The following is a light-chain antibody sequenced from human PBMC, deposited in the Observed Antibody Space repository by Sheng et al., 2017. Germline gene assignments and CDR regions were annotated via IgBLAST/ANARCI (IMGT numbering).Light chain of an antibody. CDR3: HQTSSLPYT. CDR2: YAS. CDR1: QSIGSS. J-gene: IGKJ2*01. Sequence: EIVLTQSPDFQSVAPKEKVTITCRASQSIGSSLHWYQQKPHQPPKLLIKYASQSISGVPSEVXWPWIWDRFHPHHQNSLEAEDAAAYYCHQTSSLPYTFGQGTRLEIK. V-gene: IGKV6D-21*02.